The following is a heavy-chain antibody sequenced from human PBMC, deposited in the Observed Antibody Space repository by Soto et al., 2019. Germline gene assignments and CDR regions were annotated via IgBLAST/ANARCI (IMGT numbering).Heavy chain of an antibody. CDR1: GFTFSDSA. CDR3: TRGGTKGLKDY. D-gene: IGHD3-16*01. V-gene: IGHV3-73*02. CDR2: IRSKANSYLT. Sequence: EVQLVESGGGLVQPGGSLKLSCAASGFTFSDSAMHWVRQASGKGLEWVARIRSKANSYLTAYAVSVEGRFSISRDDSKKTTYLEMNSLKTEDTGLFFRTRGGTKGLKDYWGQGTLVTVSS. J-gene: IGHJ4*02.